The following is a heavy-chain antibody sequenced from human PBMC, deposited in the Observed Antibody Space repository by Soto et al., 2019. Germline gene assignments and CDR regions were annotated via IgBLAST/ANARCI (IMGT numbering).Heavy chain of an antibody. CDR2: IIPIFGTA. CDR1: GGTFSSYA. J-gene: IGHJ6*02. V-gene: IGHV1-69*06. Sequence: QVQLVQSGAEVKKPGSSVKVSCKASGGTFSSYAISWVRQAHGQGLEWMGGIIPIFGTANYAQKFQGRVTITADKSTSTAYMELSSLRSEDTAVYYCARGKGDGYNPYYYYYGMDVWGQGTTVTVSS. CDR3: ARGKGDGYNPYYYYYGMDV. D-gene: IGHD5-12*01.